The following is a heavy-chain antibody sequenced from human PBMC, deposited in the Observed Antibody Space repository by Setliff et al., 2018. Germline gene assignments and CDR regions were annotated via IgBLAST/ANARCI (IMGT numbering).Heavy chain of an antibody. CDR3: ARSDHLVVDGFDV. CDR1: GYAFTDNY. V-gene: IGHV1-2*04. CDR2: INPKTGGT. J-gene: IGHJ3*01. D-gene: IGHD3-16*01. Sequence: ASVKVSCKTSGYAFTDNYIHWVRQAPGQGLEWMGWINPKTGGTNLAQKYQGWVSMTRDTSITTAYMELSRLTSDDMAVYFCARSDHLVVDGFDVWGQGTMVTVSS.